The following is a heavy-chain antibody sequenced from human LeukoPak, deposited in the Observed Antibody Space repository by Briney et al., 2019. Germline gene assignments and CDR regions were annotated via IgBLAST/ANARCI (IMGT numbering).Heavy chain of an antibody. Sequence: SQTLSLTCTVSGGSISSGGYYWSWIRQPPGKGLEWIGYIYHSGSTYYNPSFKSRVTISVDRSKNQFSLRLRSVTAADTAVYFCARDSSESYYGRPFDYWGQGALVTVSS. CDR3: ARDSSESYYGRPFDY. J-gene: IGHJ4*02. D-gene: IGHD1-26*01. CDR2: IYHSGST. V-gene: IGHV4-30-2*01. CDR1: GGSISSGGYY.